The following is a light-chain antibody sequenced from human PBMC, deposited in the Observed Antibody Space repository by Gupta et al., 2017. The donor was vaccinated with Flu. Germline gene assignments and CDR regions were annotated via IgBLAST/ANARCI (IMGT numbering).Light chain of an antibody. CDR3: AAWDDSLSGVV. CDR1: SSNIGDNP. Sequence: QSVLTQPPSASGNPGQRVTISCSGSSSNIGDNPVNWYQQLPGTAPTLLIYSNNQRPSGVPDRFSGSKSGTSASLAISGLQSEDEADYSCAAWDDSLSGVVFGGGTKLTVL. CDR2: SNN. J-gene: IGLJ2*01. V-gene: IGLV1-44*01.